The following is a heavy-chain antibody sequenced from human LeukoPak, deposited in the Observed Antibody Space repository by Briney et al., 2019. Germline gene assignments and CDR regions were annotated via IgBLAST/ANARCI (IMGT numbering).Heavy chain of an antibody. Sequence: PSETLSLTCTVSGGSISSYYWSWIRQPPGKGLEWIGYIYYSGSTNYNPSLKSRVTISVDTSKNQFSLKLSSVTAADTAVYYCAATVLGYCSSTSCYGGFDYWGQGTLVTASS. CDR2: IYYSGST. J-gene: IGHJ4*02. V-gene: IGHV4-59*01. CDR1: GGSISSYY. CDR3: AATVLGYCSSTSCYGGFDY. D-gene: IGHD2-2*01.